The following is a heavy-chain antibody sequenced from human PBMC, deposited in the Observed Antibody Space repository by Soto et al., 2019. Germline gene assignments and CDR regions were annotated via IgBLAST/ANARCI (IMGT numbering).Heavy chain of an antibody. CDR3: ARGCIVLRVYAIRRDHYGMDV. CDR2: INHRGIT. D-gene: IGHD2-8*01. J-gene: IGHJ6*02. V-gene: IGHV4-34*01. Sequence: SETLSPTSALYGGSFIGYYWSWNRQPPGRGLEWIGEINHRGITNYNPSIKSPVTISVDTSKTHSSLELTAVTAANRAVYYCARGCIVLRVYAIRRDHYGMDVWGQGTTVTVSS. CDR1: GGSFIGYY.